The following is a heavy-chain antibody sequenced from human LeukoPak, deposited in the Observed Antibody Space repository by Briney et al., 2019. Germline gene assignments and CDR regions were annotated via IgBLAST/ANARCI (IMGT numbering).Heavy chain of an antibody. V-gene: IGHV1-2*02. CDR2: INADSGAT. Sequence: ASVKVSCKASRATFTVSHIHWLRQAPGQGLEWMGWINADSGATKYPQKFEGRVTITRDTSVSTAYMEPSRLKSDDTGVYYCARVVGWSPFDSWGQGTLVTVSS. CDR1: RATFTVSH. J-gene: IGHJ4*02. CDR3: ARVVGWSPFDS. D-gene: IGHD2-15*01.